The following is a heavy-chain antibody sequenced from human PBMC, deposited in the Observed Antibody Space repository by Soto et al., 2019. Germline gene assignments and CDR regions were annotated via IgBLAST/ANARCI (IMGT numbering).Heavy chain of an antibody. D-gene: IGHD1-26*01. CDR2: INIDGSTT. V-gene: IGHV3-74*01. CDR1: GFIFGKYW. J-gene: IGHJ4*02. Sequence: PGGSLKLSCSASGFIFGKYWMHWARHAPGKGLMWVSRINIDGSTTSYADSVQGRLTISRDNAKNTLYLQMNNLKAEDTAVYYCARDGGSYSGFDHWGQGALVTAPQ. CDR3: ARDGGSYSGFDH.